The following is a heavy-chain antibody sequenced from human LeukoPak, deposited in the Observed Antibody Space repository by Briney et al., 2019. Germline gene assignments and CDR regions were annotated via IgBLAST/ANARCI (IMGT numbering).Heavy chain of an antibody. CDR2: IKTKTSGGTT. J-gene: IGHJ4*02. CDR3: TTIRSPAAGMYYFDY. CDR1: GFTFSNAW. Sequence: PGGSLRLSCAASGFTFSNAWMSWVRQAPGKGLEWVGLIKTKTSGGTTDYAAPVKGRFTISRDDSKNTLFLQMNSLKTEDTAVYYCTTIRSPAAGMYYFDYWGQGTLVTVSS. V-gene: IGHV3-15*01. D-gene: IGHD2-2*01.